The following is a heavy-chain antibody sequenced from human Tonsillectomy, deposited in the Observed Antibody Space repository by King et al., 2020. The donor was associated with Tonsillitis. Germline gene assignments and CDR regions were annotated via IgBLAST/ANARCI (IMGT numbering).Heavy chain of an antibody. J-gene: IGHJ4*02. CDR2: INPNSGGT. D-gene: IGHD1-1*01. V-gene: IGHV1-2*02. CDR1: GYTFTGYY. Sequence: VQLVESGAEVKKPGASVKVSCKASGYTFTGYYVLWVRQAPGQGLEWMGWINPNSGGTNYAQKFQGRVTMTRDTSISTAYMELSRLRSDDTAVYYCARDRVQFQNSADYWGQGTLVPVS. CDR3: ARDRVQFQNSADY.